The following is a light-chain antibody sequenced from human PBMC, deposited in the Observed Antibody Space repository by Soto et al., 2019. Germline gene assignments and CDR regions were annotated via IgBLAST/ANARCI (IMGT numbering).Light chain of an antibody. V-gene: IGLV1-40*01. Sequence: QSVLTQPPSVSEAPGQRVTISCTGTSSDIGAGYDVHWYQQLPGAAPKLLIYSNAIRPSGVPDRFSAYKSGTSASLAITGLRAEDEADYYCQSYESSLTTYVFGTGTKVTVL. CDR1: SSDIGAGYD. CDR3: QSYESSLTTYV. J-gene: IGLJ1*01. CDR2: SNA.